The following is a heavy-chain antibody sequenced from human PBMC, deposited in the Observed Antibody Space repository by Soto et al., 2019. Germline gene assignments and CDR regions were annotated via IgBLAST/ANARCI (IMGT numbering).Heavy chain of an antibody. Sequence: QITLKESGPTLVKPTQTLTLTCSFSAFSLTTYGVCVCWVRQPPGKPLQWRAFTYWDDDNSYNRFLKSRLRNTKDTAKDEVIRTMANRDPADTATDFCAHSVTLISTWKFGACDFWVQGTLVAVPS. CDR1: AFSLTTYGVC. CDR2: TYWDDDN. J-gene: IGHJ3*01. D-gene: IGHD2-21*01. V-gene: IGHV2-5*02. CDR3: AHSVTLISTWKFGACDF.